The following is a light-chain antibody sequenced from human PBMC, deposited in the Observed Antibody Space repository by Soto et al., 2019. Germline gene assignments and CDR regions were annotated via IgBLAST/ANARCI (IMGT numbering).Light chain of an antibody. CDR3: QQYGTSPIT. V-gene: IGKV3D-20*01. J-gene: IGKJ5*01. Sequence: EIVMTQSPVTLSLSPGERATLSCRAGESVSSNLAWYQQKPGLAPRLLIYDSSSRATGISGRFSGGGSGTDFTLTISRLEPEDFAVYYCQQYGTSPITFGQGTRLEIK. CDR1: ESVSSN. CDR2: DSS.